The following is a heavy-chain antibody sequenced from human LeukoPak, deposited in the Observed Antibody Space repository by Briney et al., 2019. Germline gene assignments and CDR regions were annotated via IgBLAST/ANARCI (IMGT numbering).Heavy chain of an antibody. D-gene: IGHD3-16*01. V-gene: IGHV6-1*01. J-gene: IGHJ5*02. CDR3: ARDVGDYVWGSYPSWFDP. Sequence: SQTLSLTCAISGDSVSSNSAAWNWIRQSPSRGLEWLGRTYYRSKWYNDYAVSVKSRITINPDTSKNQFSLQLNSVTPEDTAVYYCARDVGDYVWGSYPSWFDPWGQGTLVTVSS. CDR2: TYYRSKWYN. CDR1: GDSVSSNSAA.